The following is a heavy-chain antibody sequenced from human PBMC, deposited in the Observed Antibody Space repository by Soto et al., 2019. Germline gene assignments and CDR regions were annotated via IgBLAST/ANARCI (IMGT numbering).Heavy chain of an antibody. D-gene: IGHD3-22*01. Sequence: QVQLQESGPGLVKPSQTLSLTCTVSGGSISSGGYYWSWIRQHPGKGLEWIGYIYYSGSTYYNPSLKSRVTISVDTSKNQFSLKRSSVTAADTAVYYCARGGGDSSGYYSAERSRDVWGRGTTVTVYS. CDR2: IYYSGST. CDR3: ARGGGDSSGYYSAERSRDV. CDR1: GGSISSGGYY. J-gene: IGHJ6*02. V-gene: IGHV4-31*03.